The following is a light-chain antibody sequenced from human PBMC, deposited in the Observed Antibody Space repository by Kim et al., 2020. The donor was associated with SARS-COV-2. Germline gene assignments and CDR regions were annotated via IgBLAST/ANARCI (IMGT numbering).Light chain of an antibody. CDR3: HQSSTLPYT. CDR1: QRIGTS. CDR2: YAS. Sequence: VLTQSPDFQSVTPKEKVTITCRASQRIGTSLHWYQQKPNQSPKLLIKYASQSVSGVPSRFSGSASGTDFTLTINSLEPEDAAAYYCHQSSTLPYTFGQGTKVDIK. J-gene: IGKJ2*01. V-gene: IGKV6D-21*02.